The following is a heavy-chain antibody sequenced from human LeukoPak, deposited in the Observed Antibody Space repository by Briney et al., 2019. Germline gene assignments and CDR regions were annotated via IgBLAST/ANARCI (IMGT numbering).Heavy chain of an antibody. D-gene: IGHD3-9*01. Sequence: SETLSLTCTVSGGSISSYYWSWIRQPPGKGLEWIGYIYYSGSTNYNPSLKSRVTISVDTSKNQFSLKLSFVTAADTAVYYCARTYYDILTGYPYNWFDPWGQGTLVTVSS. CDR1: GGSISSYY. J-gene: IGHJ5*02. V-gene: IGHV4-59*01. CDR2: IYYSGST. CDR3: ARTYYDILTGYPYNWFDP.